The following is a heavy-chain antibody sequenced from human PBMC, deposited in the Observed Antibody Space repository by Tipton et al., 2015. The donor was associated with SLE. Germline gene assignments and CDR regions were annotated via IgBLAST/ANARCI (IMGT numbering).Heavy chain of an antibody. CDR3: TRSGPRHNLAFDI. CDR1: GGSISSGSYY. J-gene: IGHJ3*02. Sequence: TLSLTCTVSGGSISSGSYYWSWIRQPAGKGLEWIGRMYTSGSTNYNPSLKSRVTISVDTPKKQFSLKLSSVTAADTAVYYCTRSGPRHNLAFDIWGQGTMVSVSS. D-gene: IGHD1-14*01. V-gene: IGHV4-61*02. CDR2: MYTSGST.